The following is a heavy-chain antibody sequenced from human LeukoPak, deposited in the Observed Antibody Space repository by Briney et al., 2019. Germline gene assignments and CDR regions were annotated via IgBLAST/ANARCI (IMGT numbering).Heavy chain of an antibody. CDR1: GNYW. J-gene: IGHJ4*02. CDR3: VSFYETY. CDR2: INSDGSWT. V-gene: IGHV3-74*01. Sequence: GGSLRLSCAASGNYWMHWVRQAPGKGLVWVSHINSDGSWTSYADSVKGRFTISKDNAKNTVYLQMNNLRAEDTAVYYCVSFYETYWGRGTLVTASS. D-gene: IGHD2-2*01.